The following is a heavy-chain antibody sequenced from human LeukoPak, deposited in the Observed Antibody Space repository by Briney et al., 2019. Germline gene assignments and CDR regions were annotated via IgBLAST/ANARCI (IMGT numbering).Heavy chain of an antibody. CDR3: AKSMTLQWRGFFDL. J-gene: IGHJ2*01. D-gene: IGHD6-19*01. V-gene: IGHV3-23*01. CDR2: ISDSGANT. Sequence: GGSLKLSCAASGFTFSTYAMSWVRQAPGKGLEWVSTISDSGANTYYADSVRGRFTISRDNSKNTLYLQKNSLRADDTAIYYCAKSMTLQWRGFFDLWGRGTHVTVSS. CDR1: GFTFSTYA.